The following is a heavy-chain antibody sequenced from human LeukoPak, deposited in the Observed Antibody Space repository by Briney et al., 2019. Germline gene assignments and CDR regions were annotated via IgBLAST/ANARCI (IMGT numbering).Heavy chain of an antibody. Sequence: PSETLSLTCTVSGGSISSGGYYWSWIRQHPGKGLEWIGYIYYSGSTYYNPSLKSRVTISVDTSKNQFSLKLSSVTAADTGVYYCARVRSWYPGLYWFDPWGQGTPATVSS. J-gene: IGHJ5*02. CDR3: ARVRSWYPGLYWFDP. D-gene: IGHD6-13*01. V-gene: IGHV4-31*03. CDR2: IYYSGST. CDR1: GGSISSGGYY.